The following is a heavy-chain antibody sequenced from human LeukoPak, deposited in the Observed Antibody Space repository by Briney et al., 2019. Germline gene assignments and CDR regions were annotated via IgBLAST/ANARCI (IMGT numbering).Heavy chain of an antibody. CDR1: GFTFSSYA. J-gene: IGHJ5*02. CDR3: AKAARTGTTFDWFDP. D-gene: IGHD1-1*01. CDR2: LRGSGGGT. Sequence: QAGGSLRLSCAASGFTFSSYAMSWVRQAPGKGLEWVSALRGSGGGTYYADSVKGRFTISRDNSKNTLYLQMNSLRADDTAVYYCAKAARTGTTFDWFDPWGQGTLVTVSS. V-gene: IGHV3-23*01.